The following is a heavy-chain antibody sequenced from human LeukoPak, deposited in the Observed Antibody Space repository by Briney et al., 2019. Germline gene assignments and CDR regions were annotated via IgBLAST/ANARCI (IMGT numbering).Heavy chain of an antibody. V-gene: IGHV3-33*01. J-gene: IGHJ4*02. Sequence: PGRSLRLSCAASGFTFSSYGMHWVRQAPGKGLEWVAVIWYDGSNKYYADSVKGRFTISRDNSKNTLYLQMNSLRVEDTAVYHCAAEGNGYTGIYVFAHWGQGILVTVSS. CDR1: GFTFSSYG. D-gene: IGHD1-26*01. CDR2: IWYDGSNK. CDR3: AAEGNGYTGIYVFAH.